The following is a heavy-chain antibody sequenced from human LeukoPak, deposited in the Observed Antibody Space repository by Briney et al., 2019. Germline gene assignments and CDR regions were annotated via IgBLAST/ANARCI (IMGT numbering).Heavy chain of an antibody. CDR3: ARDRRTIFGVVGYYYYGMDV. J-gene: IGHJ6*02. CDR1: GYTFTGYY. D-gene: IGHD3-3*01. V-gene: IGHV1-2*02. Sequence: GASVKVSCKASGYTFTGYYMHWVRQAPGQGLEWMGWINPNSGGTNYAQKFQGRVTMTRDTSISTAYMELRSLRSDDTAVYYCARDRRTIFGVVGYYYYGMDVWGQGTTVTVSS. CDR2: INPNSGGT.